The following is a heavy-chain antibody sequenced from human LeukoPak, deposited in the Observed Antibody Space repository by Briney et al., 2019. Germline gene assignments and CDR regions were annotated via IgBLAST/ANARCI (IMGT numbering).Heavy chain of an antibody. Sequence: SETLSLTCAVYGGSFSGYYWSWIRQPPGKGLEWIGEINHSGSTNYNPSLKSRVTISVDTSKNQFSLKLSSVTAADTAVYYCARVRHSSSTILDYWGQGTLATVSS. J-gene: IGHJ4*02. CDR3: ARVRHSSSTILDY. CDR2: INHSGST. V-gene: IGHV4-34*01. D-gene: IGHD6-6*01. CDR1: GGSFSGYY.